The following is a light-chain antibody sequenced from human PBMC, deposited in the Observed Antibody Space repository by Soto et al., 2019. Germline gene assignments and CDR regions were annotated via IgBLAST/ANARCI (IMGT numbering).Light chain of an antibody. CDR2: LND. V-gene: IGLV1-44*01. CDR3: ATWDDSLYGWV. CDR1: SPNIGSNT. J-gene: IGLJ3*02. Sequence: QSVLTQPPSASGTPGQSVTISCSGSSPNIGSNTVNWYQQLPGVAPQLLICLNDQRPSGVPDRFSGSKSGTSASLAISGLQSEDEADYYCATWDDSLYGWVFGGGTKVTVL.